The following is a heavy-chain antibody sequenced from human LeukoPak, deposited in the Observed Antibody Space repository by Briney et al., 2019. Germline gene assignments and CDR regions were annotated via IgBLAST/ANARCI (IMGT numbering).Heavy chain of an antibody. V-gene: IGHV1-2*02. CDR3: GRGTKSFDP. D-gene: IGHD1-7*01. Sequence: ASVKVSCKASGYTFTAYYVHWVRQAPGQGLEWIGWINPNTGDTNYATKFQGRVTMIKDTSTNSAYMELNKLTSDDTAVYYCGRGTKSFDPWGQGILVTVSS. J-gene: IGHJ5*02. CDR2: INPNTGDT. CDR1: GYTFTAYY.